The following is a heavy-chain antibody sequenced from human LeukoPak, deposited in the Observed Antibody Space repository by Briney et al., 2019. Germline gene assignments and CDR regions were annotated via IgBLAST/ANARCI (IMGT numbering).Heavy chain of an antibody. Sequence: ASVTVSFTASGYTFTSYGISWVRQAPGQGLEWMGWISAYNGNTNYAQKLQGRVTMTTDTSTSTAYMELRSLRSDDTAVYYCAREAGYCSGGSCYSLGFDPWGQGTLVTVSS. D-gene: IGHD2-15*01. CDR3: AREAGYCSGGSCYSLGFDP. CDR1: GYTFTSYG. J-gene: IGHJ5*02. CDR2: ISAYNGNT. V-gene: IGHV1-18*01.